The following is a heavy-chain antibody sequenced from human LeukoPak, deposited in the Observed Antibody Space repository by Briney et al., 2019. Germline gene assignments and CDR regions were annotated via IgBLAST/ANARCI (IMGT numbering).Heavy chain of an antibody. CDR2: ISSSSSTI. J-gene: IGHJ4*02. D-gene: IGHD2-2*01. CDR1: GFTFSSYG. V-gene: IGHV3-48*01. Sequence: GGSLRLSCAASGFTFSSYGMTWVRQAPGKGLEWVSYISSSSSTIYYADSVKGRFTISRDNAKNSLYLQLNSLRAEDTAVYYCARDVGEYCSSTNCYASDKWGQGTLVTVSS. CDR3: ARDVGEYCSSTNCYASDK.